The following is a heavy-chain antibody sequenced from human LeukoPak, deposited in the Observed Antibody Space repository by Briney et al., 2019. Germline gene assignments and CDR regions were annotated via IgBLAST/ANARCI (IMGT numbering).Heavy chain of an antibody. J-gene: IGHJ5*02. V-gene: IGHV4-59*01. CDR1: GGSISSYY. Sequence: SETLSLTCTVSGGSISSYYWSWIRQPPGKGREWIGYIYYSGSTNYNPSLKSRVTISVDTSKNQLSLKLSSVTAADTAVYYCARAHAAMSWFDPWGQGTLVTVSS. D-gene: IGHD2-2*01. CDR2: IYYSGST. CDR3: ARAHAAMSWFDP.